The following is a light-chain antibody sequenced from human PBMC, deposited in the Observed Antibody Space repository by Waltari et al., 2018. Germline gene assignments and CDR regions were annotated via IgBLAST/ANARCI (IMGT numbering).Light chain of an antibody. J-gene: IGLJ1*01. CDR3: SSYTTSSAPGV. CDR2: EVS. V-gene: IGLV2-14*01. CDR1: DSDVGAYDF. Sequence: QSALTQPASVSGSPGQSITISCSGTDSDVGAYDFVSWYQQHPGKAPHLIIYEVSNRPSGIPNLFSASNSGNTTSLTISGLQAEDEADYCCSSYTTSSAPGVFGTGTRVTVL.